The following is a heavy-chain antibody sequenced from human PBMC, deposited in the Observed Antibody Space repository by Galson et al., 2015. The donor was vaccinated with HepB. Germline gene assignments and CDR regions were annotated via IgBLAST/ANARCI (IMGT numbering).Heavy chain of an antibody. D-gene: IGHD3-22*01. CDR2: INPSGGST. V-gene: IGHV1-46*04. CDR3: ARDLRYYYDSSGYYFFPPLLGYYYGMDV. CDR1: GYTFTSYY. J-gene: IGHJ6*02. Sequence: SVKVTCKASGYTFTSYYMHWVRQAPGQGLEWMGIINPSGGSTSYAQKLQGRVTMTRDTSTSTVYMELSSLRSEDTAVYYCARDLRYYYDSSGYYFFPPLLGYYYGMDVWGQGTTVTVSS.